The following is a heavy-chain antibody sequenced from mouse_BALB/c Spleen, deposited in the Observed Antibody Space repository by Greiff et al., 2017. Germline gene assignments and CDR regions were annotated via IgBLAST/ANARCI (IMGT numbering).Heavy chain of an antibody. Sequence: EVKVEESGGGLVKLGGSLKLSCAASGFTFSSYYMSWVRQTPEKRLELVAAINSNGGSTYYPDTVKGRFTISRDNAKNTLYLQMSSLKSEDTALYYCARRWGWYAMDYWGQGTSVTVSS. V-gene: IGHV5-6-2*01. CDR2: INSNGGST. J-gene: IGHJ4*01. CDR1: GFTFSSYY. D-gene: IGHD1-1*02. CDR3: ARRWGWYAMDY.